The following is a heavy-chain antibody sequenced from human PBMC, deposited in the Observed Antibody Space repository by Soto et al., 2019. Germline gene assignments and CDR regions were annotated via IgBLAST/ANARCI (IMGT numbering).Heavy chain of an antibody. J-gene: IGHJ4*01. CDR1: GFTFTSYW. CDR2: INPDGSRT. CDR3: GRGGGTTNYFDH. Sequence: EVQLVESGGDLVQPGGSLRLSCAASGFTFTSYWMHWVRQSPGKGLVWVSRINPDGSRTSYADSVKGRFTISRDNAKKPPDLQKDSLGADDTAVYYRGRGGGTTNYFDHWGPGTLVTVPS. V-gene: IGHV3-74*01. D-gene: IGHD3-16*01.